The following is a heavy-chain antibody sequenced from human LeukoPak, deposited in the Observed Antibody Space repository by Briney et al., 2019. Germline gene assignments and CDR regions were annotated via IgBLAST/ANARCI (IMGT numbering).Heavy chain of an antibody. V-gene: IGHV3-30*02. CDR2: IRYDGSDK. Sequence: GGSLRLSCSASGFTFSTYGMHWVRQAPGKGLEWVAFIRYDGSDKYYADSVKGRFTISRDNSKNTLYLQMNSLRAEDTAVYYCAKDERGYYYDSSGYYCDYWGQGTLVTVSS. CDR1: GFTFSTYG. CDR3: AKDERGYYYDSSGYYCDY. D-gene: IGHD3-22*01. J-gene: IGHJ4*02.